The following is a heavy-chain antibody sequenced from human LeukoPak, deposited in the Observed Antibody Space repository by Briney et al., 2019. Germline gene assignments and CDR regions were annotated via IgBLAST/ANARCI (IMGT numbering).Heavy chain of an antibody. CDR1: GGSINSYY. CDR2: VYYSGST. CDR3: ARGTHFDY. J-gene: IGHJ4*02. Sequence: SETLSLTCTVSGGSINSYYWSWIRQPPGKGLEWIGYVYYSGSTKYNPSLKSRVTISVDTSKNQFSLKLSSVTAADTAVYYCARGTHFDYWGQGTLVTVSS. D-gene: IGHD3/OR15-3a*01. V-gene: IGHV4-59*12.